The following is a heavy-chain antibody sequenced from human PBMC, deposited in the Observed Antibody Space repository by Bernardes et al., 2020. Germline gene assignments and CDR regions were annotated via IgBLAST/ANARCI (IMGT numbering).Heavy chain of an antibody. V-gene: IGHV4-38-2*01. Sequence: SETLSLTCAVSGYSISIGYYWGWIRQPPGKGLEWIGSIYQSGSTYYNPSIKSRVTISLDTSKNQFSLKLSSVTAADTAIYYCARVGNQIPNDAFDIWGQGTMVTVSS. CDR2: IYQSGST. D-gene: IGHD1-1*01. J-gene: IGHJ3*02. CDR3: ARVGNQIPNDAFDI. CDR1: GYSISIGYY.